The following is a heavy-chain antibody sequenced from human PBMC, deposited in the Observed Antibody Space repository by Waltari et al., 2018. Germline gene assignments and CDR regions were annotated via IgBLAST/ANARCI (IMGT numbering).Heavy chain of an antibody. J-gene: IGHJ6*02. D-gene: IGHD6-25*01. CDR3: AKDSGFYYYYGMDV. CDR2: ISLDGGST. V-gene: IGHV3-43D*04. Sequence: EVQLVESGGVVVQPGGSLRLSCAASGFTFDDYAMHWVRQAPGKGLVWVSLISLDGGSTYYADSVKGRFTISRDNSKNSLYLQMNSLRAEDTALYYCAKDSGFYYYYGMDVWGQGTTVTVSS. CDR1: GFTFDDYA.